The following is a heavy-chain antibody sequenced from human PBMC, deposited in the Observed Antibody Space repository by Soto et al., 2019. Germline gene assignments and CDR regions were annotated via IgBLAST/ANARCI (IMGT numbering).Heavy chain of an antibody. D-gene: IGHD2-2*01. J-gene: IGHJ6*02. CDR2: IIPIFDTA. V-gene: IGHV1-69*12. Sequence: QVQLVQSGAEVKKPGSSVKVSCKASGGTFSSYGINWVRQAPGQGLEWMGGIIPIFDTANYAQKFQGRVTFTAEESTSTAYMELSSLRSEDTAVYYCARHDCISSSCYYYYYYGLDVWGLGTTVPVSS. CDR1: GGTFSSYG. CDR3: ARHDCISSSCYYYYYYGLDV.